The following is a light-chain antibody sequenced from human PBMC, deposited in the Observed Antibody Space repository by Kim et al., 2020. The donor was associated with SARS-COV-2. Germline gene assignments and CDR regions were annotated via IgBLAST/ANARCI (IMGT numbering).Light chain of an antibody. Sequence: QAGLTQPPSVSKDLRQTATLTCTGNSNNVGNEGVVWLRQHQGHPPKLLSYRDNNRPSEISERLSASRSGNTASLTITGLQPEDEADYYCSAWDSSLSAWVFGGGTKLTVL. J-gene: IGLJ3*02. V-gene: IGLV10-54*01. CDR3: SAWDSSLSAWV. CDR2: RDN. CDR1: SNNVGNEG.